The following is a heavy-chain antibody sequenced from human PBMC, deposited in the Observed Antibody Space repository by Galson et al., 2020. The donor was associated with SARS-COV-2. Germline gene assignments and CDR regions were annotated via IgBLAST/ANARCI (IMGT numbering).Heavy chain of an antibody. CDR2: ISSNGGST. Sequence: GESLKISCSASGFTFTTQKMHWVRQAPGKGLEYVSAISSNGGSTYYADSVKGRFTISRDNSKNTLYLQMSSLRAEDTAVYYCVKSEYSYSSWLDDYYYYMDVWGKGTTVTVSS. V-gene: IGHV3-64D*06. CDR1: GFTFTTQK. CDR3: VKSEYSYSSWLDDYYYYMDV. D-gene: IGHD6-6*01. J-gene: IGHJ6*03.